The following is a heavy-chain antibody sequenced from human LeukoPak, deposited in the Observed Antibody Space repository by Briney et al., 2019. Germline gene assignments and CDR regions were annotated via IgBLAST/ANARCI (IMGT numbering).Heavy chain of an antibody. CDR3: ARANTDY. V-gene: IGHV3-7*01. J-gene: IGHJ4*02. CDR2: IKEDGSEK. Sequence: GGSLRLSCTASGFTFSNYWMSWVRQAPGKGLEWVANIKEDGSEKYYVDSVKGRFTISRDNAKNSLYLQMNSLRAEDTAVYYCARANTDYWGQGTLVTVSS. CDR1: GFTFSNYW. D-gene: IGHD5-18*01.